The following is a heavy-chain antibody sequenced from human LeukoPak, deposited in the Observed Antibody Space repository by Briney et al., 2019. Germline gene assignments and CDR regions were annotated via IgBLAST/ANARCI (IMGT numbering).Heavy chain of an antibody. CDR2: INHSGST. CDR1: GYSISSGYY. V-gene: IGHV4-34*01. J-gene: IGHJ5*02. Sequence: SETLSLTCAVSGYSISSGYYWSWIRQPPGKGLEWIGEINHSGSTNYNPSLKSRVTISVDTSKNQFSLKLSSVTAADTAVYYCARGIGRRTATKYYYGSGSYYSYWFEPWGQGTLVTVSS. D-gene: IGHD3-10*01. CDR3: ARGIGRRTATKYYYGSGSYYSYWFEP.